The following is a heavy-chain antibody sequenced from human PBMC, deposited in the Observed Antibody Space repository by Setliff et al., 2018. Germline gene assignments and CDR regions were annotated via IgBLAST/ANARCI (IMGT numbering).Heavy chain of an antibody. Sequence: PSETLSLTCTVSGGSISNTYYYWSWIRQPAGKGLEWIGQIYTSGSTKYSPSLESRVTISVDTSKNQFSLKLKSVTAADTAVYDCARAPGRNIRGDYWGQGTLVTVS. D-gene: IGHD3-10*01. CDR2: IYTSGST. J-gene: IGHJ4*02. CDR3: ARAPGRNIRGDY. V-gene: IGHV4-61*09. CDR1: GGSISNTYYY.